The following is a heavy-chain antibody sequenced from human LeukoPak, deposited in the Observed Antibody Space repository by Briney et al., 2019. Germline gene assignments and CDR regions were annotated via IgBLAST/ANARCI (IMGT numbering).Heavy chain of an antibody. Sequence: ASVKVSSEASRYTSTGYYIYWGPQAPGQGLEWMGWINPNSGGTNYAQKFQGRVTMTRDTSISTAYMELSRLRSDDTAVYYCARGIYYYDSGGRQEYLDYWGQGTLVTVSS. CDR3: ARGIYYYDSGGRQEYLDY. J-gene: IGHJ4*02. CDR2: INPNSGGT. D-gene: IGHD3-22*01. CDR1: RYTSTGYY. V-gene: IGHV1-2*02.